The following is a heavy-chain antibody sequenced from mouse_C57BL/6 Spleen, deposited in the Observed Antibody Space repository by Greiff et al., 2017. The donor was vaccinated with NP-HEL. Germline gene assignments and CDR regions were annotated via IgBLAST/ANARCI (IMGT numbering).Heavy chain of an antibody. J-gene: IGHJ2*01. V-gene: IGHV1-5*01. Sequence: VQLQQSGTVLARPGASVKMSCKTSGYTFTSYWMHWVKQRPGQGLEWIGAIYPGNSDTSYNQKFKGKAKLTAVTSASTAYMEFSSLTTEDSAVYYCTRSPSSYHFDYWGQGTTLTVSS. CDR3: TRSPSSYHFDY. CDR2: IYPGNSDT. D-gene: IGHD2-12*01. CDR1: GYTFTSYW.